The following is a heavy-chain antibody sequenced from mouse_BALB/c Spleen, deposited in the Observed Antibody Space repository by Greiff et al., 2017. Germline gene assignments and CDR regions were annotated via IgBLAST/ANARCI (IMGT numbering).Heavy chain of an antibody. CDR3: ARRNSDPFDY. CDR1: GFTFTDYS. V-gene: IGHV7-3*02. J-gene: IGHJ2*01. CDR2: LRNKASGYTT. Sequence: EVQVVESGGGLVQPGVSLRLSCATSGFTFTDYSMSWVRQPPGKALEWLGFLRNKASGYTTEYSASVKGRFTISRDNSQSILYLHMNTLRAEDSATYYCARRNSDPFDYWGQGTTLTVSS.